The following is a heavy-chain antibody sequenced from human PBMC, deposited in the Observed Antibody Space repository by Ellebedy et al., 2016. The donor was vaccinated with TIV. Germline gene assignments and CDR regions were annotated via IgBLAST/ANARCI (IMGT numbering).Heavy chain of an antibody. CDR3: ARDRGTSENYPNWFDP. CDR2: IYYSGST. D-gene: IGHD2-2*01. J-gene: IGHJ5*02. Sequence: SETLSLXXAVYGGSFSGYYWSWIRQPPGKGLEWIGYIYYSGSTNYNPSLKSRVTISVDTSKNQFSLKLSSVTAADTAVYYCARDRGTSENYPNWFDPWGQGTLVTVSS. V-gene: IGHV4-59*01. CDR1: GGSFSGYY.